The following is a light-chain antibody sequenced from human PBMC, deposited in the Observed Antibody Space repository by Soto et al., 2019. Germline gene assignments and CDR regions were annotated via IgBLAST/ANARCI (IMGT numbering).Light chain of an antibody. J-gene: IGKJ4*01. CDR2: AAS. V-gene: IGKV1-17*01. CDR3: LQHNSFPLT. Sequence: DIQMTQSPSSLSASVGDRVTITCRASQGIRHDLGWYQQKPGKAPKRLIYAASSLHSGVPSRFSGSGSGTEFTLTISSLQPEDFATYYCLQHNSFPLTFGGGTKVEIK. CDR1: QGIRHD.